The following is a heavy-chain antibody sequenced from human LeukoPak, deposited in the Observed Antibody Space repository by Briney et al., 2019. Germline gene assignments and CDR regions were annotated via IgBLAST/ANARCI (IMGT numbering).Heavy chain of an antibody. D-gene: IGHD6-13*01. V-gene: IGHV3-9*01. Sequence: GGSLRFSCAASGFTFDDYAMHWVRQAPGKGLEWVSGISWNSGSIGYVDSVKGRFTISRDNAKNSLYLQMNSLRAEDTALYYCAKDMAAAGAFDYWGQGTLVTVSP. CDR2: ISWNSGSI. CDR3: AKDMAAAGAFDY. CDR1: GFTFDDYA. J-gene: IGHJ4*02.